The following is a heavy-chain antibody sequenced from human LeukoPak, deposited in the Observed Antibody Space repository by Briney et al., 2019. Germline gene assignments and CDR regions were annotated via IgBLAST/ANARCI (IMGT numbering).Heavy chain of an antibody. CDR3: AREPTITMIVVVTQDAFDI. V-gene: IGHV7-4-1*02. CDR1: GYTFTSYA. D-gene: IGHD3-22*01. CDR2: INTNTGNP. J-gene: IGHJ3*02. Sequence: GASVKVSCKASGYTFTSYAMNWVRQAPGQGLEWMGWINTNTGNPTYAQGFTGRFVFSLDTSVSTAYLQISSLKAEDTAVYYCAREPTITMIVVVTQDAFDIWGQGTMVTVSS.